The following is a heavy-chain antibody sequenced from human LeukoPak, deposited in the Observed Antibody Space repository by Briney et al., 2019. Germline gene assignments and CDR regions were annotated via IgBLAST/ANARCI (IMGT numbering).Heavy chain of an antibody. CDR1: GFTFSSYD. CDR3: ARGPRSRDGYTRNYYYYGMDV. CDR2: IGTAGDT. J-gene: IGHJ6*02. D-gene: IGHD5-24*01. V-gene: IGHV3-13*01. Sequence: PGGSLRLPCAASGFTFSSYDMHWVRQATGKGLEWVSAIGTAGDTYYPGSVKGRFTISRENAKNSLYLQMNSLRAEDTAVYYCARGPRSRDGYTRNYYYYGMDVWGQGTTVTVSS.